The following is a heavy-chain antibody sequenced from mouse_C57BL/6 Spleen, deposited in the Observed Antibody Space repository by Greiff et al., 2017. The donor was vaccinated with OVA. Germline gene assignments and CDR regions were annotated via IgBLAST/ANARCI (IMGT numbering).Heavy chain of an antibody. CDR1: GFTFSDYG. V-gene: IGHV5-17*01. CDR3: ARRTDGYYAMDY. D-gene: IGHD2-3*01. J-gene: IGHJ4*01. Sequence: DVQLVESGGGLVKPGGSLKLSCAASGFTFSDYGMHWVRQAPEKGLEWVAYISSGSSTIYYADTVKGRFTISRDNAKNTLFLQMTSLRSEDTAMYYCARRTDGYYAMDYWGQGTSVTVSS. CDR2: ISSGSSTI.